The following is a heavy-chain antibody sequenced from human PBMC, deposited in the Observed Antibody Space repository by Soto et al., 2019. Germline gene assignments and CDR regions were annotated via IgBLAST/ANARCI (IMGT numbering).Heavy chain of an antibody. CDR2: MYYSVST. V-gene: IGHV4-39*01. D-gene: IGHD3-10*01. J-gene: IGHJ4*02. CDR1: GGSISSSSYY. Sequence: QLQLQESGPGLVKPSETLSLTCTVSGGSISSSSYYWGWIRQPPGKRLEWIGGMYYSVSTYFNPSXKXXVPLSVDTSKNQFSLKLSSVTAADTAVYYCARWYGSEVFDYWGQGTLVTVSS. CDR3: ARWYGSEVFDY.